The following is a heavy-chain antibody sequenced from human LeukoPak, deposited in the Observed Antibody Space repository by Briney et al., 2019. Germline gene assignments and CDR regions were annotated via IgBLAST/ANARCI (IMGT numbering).Heavy chain of an antibody. Sequence: SETLSLTCAVSGGSFSGYYWSWIRQPPGKGLEWIGEINHSGSTNYNPSLKSRVTISVDTSKNQFSLKLSSVTAADTAVYYCARGARGRGIVVVPAAIGHWFDPWGQGTLVTVSS. V-gene: IGHV4-34*01. CDR2: INHSGST. D-gene: IGHD2-2*01. CDR3: ARGARGRGIVVVPAAIGHWFDP. J-gene: IGHJ5*02. CDR1: GGSFSGYY.